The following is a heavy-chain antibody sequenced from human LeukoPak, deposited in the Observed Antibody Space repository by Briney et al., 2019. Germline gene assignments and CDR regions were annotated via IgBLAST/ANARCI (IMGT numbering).Heavy chain of an antibody. CDR2: TYYSGST. Sequence: SETLSLTCTVSGDSISSYYWSWIRQPPGKGLEWIGYTYYSGSTNYNPSLKSRVTISGDTSKNQFSLKLSSVTAADTAVYYCARDRDDFWSGYSDDYWGQGTLVTVSS. D-gene: IGHD3-3*01. J-gene: IGHJ4*02. CDR3: ARDRDDFWSGYSDDY. CDR1: GDSISSYY. V-gene: IGHV4-59*12.